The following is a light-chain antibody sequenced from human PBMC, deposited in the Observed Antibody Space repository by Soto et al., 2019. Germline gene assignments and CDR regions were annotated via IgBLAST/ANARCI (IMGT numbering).Light chain of an antibody. V-gene: IGLV2-23*03. CDR3: CSYAGSSTFGV. CDR2: EGT. Sequence: QSVLTQPASVPGSPGQSITISCTGTRSDVGSYNLVSWYQQHPGKAPKLMIYEGTKRPSGVSNRFSGSKSGNTASLTISGLQAEDESDYYCCSYAGSSTFGVFGGGTKVTVL. CDR1: RSDVGSYNL. J-gene: IGLJ2*01.